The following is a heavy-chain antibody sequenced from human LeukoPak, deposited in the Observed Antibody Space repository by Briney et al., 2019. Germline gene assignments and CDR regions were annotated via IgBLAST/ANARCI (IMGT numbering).Heavy chain of an antibody. V-gene: IGHV3-23*01. J-gene: IGHJ4*02. Sequence: PGGTLRLSCAASGFTFSSYGMSWVRQAPGKGLEWGSAISGSGGSTYYADSVKGRFTISRDNSKNTLYLQMNSVRPEDTAVYYCAKGGGTNSNYDILTGYYVPHLASPFPDYWGRGTLVTVSS. D-gene: IGHD3-9*01. CDR3: AKGGGTNSNYDILTGYYVPHLASPFPDY. CDR1: GFTFSSYG. CDR2: ISGSGGST.